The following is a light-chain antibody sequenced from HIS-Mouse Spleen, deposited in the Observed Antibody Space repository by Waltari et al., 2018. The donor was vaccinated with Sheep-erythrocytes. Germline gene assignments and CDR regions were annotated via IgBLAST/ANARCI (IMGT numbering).Light chain of an antibody. V-gene: IGLV2-23*01. CDR2: EGS. CDR1: SSDCGSSKL. J-gene: IGLJ3*02. CDR3: CSYAGSSTPWV. Sequence: QSALTQPASVSGSPGPSITISCTGTSSDCGSSKLFSWYQQHPGKAPKLMIYEGSKRPSGVSNRFSGSKSGNTASLTISGLQAEDEADYYCCSYAGSSTPWVFGGGTKLTVL.